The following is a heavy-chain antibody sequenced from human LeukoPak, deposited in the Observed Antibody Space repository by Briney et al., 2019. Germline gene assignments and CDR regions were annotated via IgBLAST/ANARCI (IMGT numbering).Heavy chain of an antibody. V-gene: IGHV1-69*13. D-gene: IGHD3-22*01. CDR2: IIPFFGTT. CDR3: ASSVDSSGYYHD. CDR1: GGTFSSYA. Sequence: GASVKVSCKASGGTFSSYAITWVRQAPGQGLEWMGGIIPFFGTTNYAQKFQGRAMITADESTSTAYMELSSLRSEDTAVYYCASSVDSSGYYHDWGQGTLVTVSS. J-gene: IGHJ4*02.